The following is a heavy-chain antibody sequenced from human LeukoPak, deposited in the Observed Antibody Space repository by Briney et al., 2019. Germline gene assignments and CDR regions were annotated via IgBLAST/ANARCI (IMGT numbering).Heavy chain of an antibody. Sequence: GRSLRLSCAASGLTFVDYAMHWVRQAPGKGLEWVSGISWNSGSIGYADSVKGRFTISRDNAKNSLYLQMNSLRAEDTALYYCAKDTSYQLLYYFDYWGQGTLVTVSS. CDR2: ISWNSGSI. CDR3: AKDTSYQLLYYFDY. J-gene: IGHJ4*02. D-gene: IGHD2-2*01. V-gene: IGHV3-9*01. CDR1: GLTFVDYA.